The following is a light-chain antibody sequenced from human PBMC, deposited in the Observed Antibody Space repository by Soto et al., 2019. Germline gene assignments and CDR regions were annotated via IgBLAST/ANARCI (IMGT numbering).Light chain of an antibody. J-gene: IGKJ5*01. CDR1: QSVSSTY. Sequence: EIVMTQSPATLSVSPGDRATLSCRASQSVSSTYLAWYQHKPGQAPRLLIYGASSRATGIPDRFSGSGSGTDFTLIISRLEPEDFAVYYCQQYNDWPPFTFGQGTRLEIK. CDR2: GAS. CDR3: QQYNDWPPFT. V-gene: IGKV3-20*01.